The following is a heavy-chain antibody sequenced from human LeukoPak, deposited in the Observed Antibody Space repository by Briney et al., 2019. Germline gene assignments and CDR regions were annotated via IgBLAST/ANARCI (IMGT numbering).Heavy chain of an antibody. CDR2: FDPEDGET. J-gene: IGHJ4*02. Sequence: GASVKVSCKVSGYTLTGLSMHWVRQAPGKGLEWMGGFDPEDGETIYAQKFQGRVTMTEDTSTDTAYMELSSLRSEDTAVYYCATVVITFGGVIVHFDYWGQGTLVTVSS. CDR3: ATVVITFGGVIVHFDY. CDR1: GYTLTGLS. D-gene: IGHD3-16*02. V-gene: IGHV1-24*01.